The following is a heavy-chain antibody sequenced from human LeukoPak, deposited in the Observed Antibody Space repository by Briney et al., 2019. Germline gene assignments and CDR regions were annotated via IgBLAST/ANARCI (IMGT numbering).Heavy chain of an antibody. CDR3: ARDSLQLGTY. CDR1: GFTFSSYS. J-gene: IGHJ4*02. V-gene: IGHV3-21*01. CDR2: ISSSSSYI. D-gene: IGHD6-13*01. Sequence: GGSLRLSCAASGFTFSSYSMNWVRQAPGKGLEWVSSISSSSSYIYYADSVKGRFTISRDNAKNSLYLQMNSLRAEDPAVYYCARDSLQLGTYWGQGTLVTVSS.